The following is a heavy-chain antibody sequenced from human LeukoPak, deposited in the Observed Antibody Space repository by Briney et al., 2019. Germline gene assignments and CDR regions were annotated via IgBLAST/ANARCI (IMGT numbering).Heavy chain of an antibody. CDR3: ARSEDYYEGSGHAFDY. CDR2: INHSGST. V-gene: IGHV4-34*01. J-gene: IGHJ4*02. D-gene: IGHD3-22*01. CDR1: GGSFSGYY. Sequence: SETLSLTCAVYGGSFSGYYWSWIRQPPGKGLEWIGEINHSGSTNYNPSLKSRVTISVDTSKNQFSLKLSSVTAADTAVYYCARSEDYYEGSGHAFDYWGQGTLVTVSS.